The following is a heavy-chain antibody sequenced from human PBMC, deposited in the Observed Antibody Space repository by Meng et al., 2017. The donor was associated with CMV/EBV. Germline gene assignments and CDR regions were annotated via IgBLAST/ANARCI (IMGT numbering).Heavy chain of an antibody. J-gene: IGHJ2*01. Sequence: GESLKISCAASGFTFSSYSMNWVRQAPGKGLEWVSIIYSGGSSTYYADSLKGRFTISRDDSKNTLYLQVNSLRADDTAVYYCAKLRGSGFNSYWYFDLWGRGTLVTVSS. CDR3: AKLRGSGFNSYWYFDL. CDR2: IYSGGSST. D-gene: IGHD3-22*01. CDR1: GFTFSSYS. V-gene: IGHV3-23*03.